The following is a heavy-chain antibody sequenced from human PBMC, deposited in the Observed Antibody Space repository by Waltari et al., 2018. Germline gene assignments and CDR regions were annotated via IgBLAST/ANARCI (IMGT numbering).Heavy chain of an antibody. J-gene: IGHJ3*02. CDR1: GGSISSYY. CDR3: ARGGDAFDI. Sequence: VQLQESGPGLVKPSETLSLTCTVSGGSISSYYWSWIRQPPGKALEWIGYIYYSGSTNYHPSLKSRVTISVDTSKNQCALKLSSVTAADTAVYYCARGGDAFDIWGQGTMVTVSS. V-gene: IGHV4-59*01. CDR2: IYYSGST.